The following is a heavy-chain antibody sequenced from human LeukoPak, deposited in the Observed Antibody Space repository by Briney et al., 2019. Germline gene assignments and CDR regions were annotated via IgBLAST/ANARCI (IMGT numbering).Heavy chain of an antibody. CDR2: ISGDDAST. V-gene: IGHV3-43*02. CDR3: AKVRYRGSYFDY. J-gene: IGHJ4*02. CDR1: GFTFDAYA. D-gene: IGHD1-26*01. Sequence: GGSLRLSCAASGFTFDAYAMHWVRQAPGKGLEWVSVISGDDASTYYADSVKGRFTISRDTSKDFLYLQMNSLTTDDTALYYCAKVRYRGSYFDYWGQGTLVTVSS.